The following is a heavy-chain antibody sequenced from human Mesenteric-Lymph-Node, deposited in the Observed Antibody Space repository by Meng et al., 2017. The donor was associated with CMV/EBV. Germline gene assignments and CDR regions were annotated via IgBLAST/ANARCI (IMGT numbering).Heavy chain of an antibody. CDR2: INPNSGGT. J-gene: IGHJ4*02. CDR3: ARAPKGIFGVVIRLPDY. Sequence: ASVKVSCKASGYRFIDFYMHWVRQAPGQGLEWMGWINPNSGGTNYAQTFQGRVTMTRDTSISTAYMELSSLRSEDTAVYYCARAPKGIFGVVIRLPDYWGQGTLVTVSS. CDR1: GYRFIDFY. V-gene: IGHV1-2*02. D-gene: IGHD3-3*01.